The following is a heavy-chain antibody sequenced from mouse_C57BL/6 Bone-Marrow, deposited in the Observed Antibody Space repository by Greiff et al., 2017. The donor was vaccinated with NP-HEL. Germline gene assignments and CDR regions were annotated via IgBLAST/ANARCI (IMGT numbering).Heavy chain of an antibody. CDR1: GFTFTDYY. CDR2: IRNKANGYTT. CDR3: ARSLRPFAY. J-gene: IGHJ3*01. V-gene: IGHV7-3*01. Sequence: EVHLVESGGGLVQPGGSLSLSCAASGFTFTDYYMSWVRQPPGKALEWLGFIRNKANGYTTEYSASVKGRFTISRDNSQSILYLQMNALRAEDSATYYCARSLRPFAYWGQGTLVTVSA. D-gene: IGHD2-12*01.